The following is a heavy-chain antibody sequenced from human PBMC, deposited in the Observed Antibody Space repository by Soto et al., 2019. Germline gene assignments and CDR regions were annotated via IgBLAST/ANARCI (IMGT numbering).Heavy chain of an antibody. CDR2: IYYSGST. D-gene: IGHD4-17*01. Sequence: QLQESGPGLVKPSETLSLTCKVSGDSVTTGSYYWTCIRQPPGKGLEWIGYIYYSGSTNYNPSLERRATIFADKTGSHLSLNLTSVTADDTAVYYCARRDYAIDSWGRGTLVTVSS. J-gene: IGHJ4*02. CDR1: GDSVTTGSYY. V-gene: IGHV4-61*03. CDR3: ARRDYAIDS.